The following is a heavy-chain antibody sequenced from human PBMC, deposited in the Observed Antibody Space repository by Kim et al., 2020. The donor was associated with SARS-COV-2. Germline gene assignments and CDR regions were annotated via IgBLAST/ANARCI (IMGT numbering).Heavy chain of an antibody. Sequence: YIYYANSVTVRFTISRDSANNSLYLQINSLRAEDTAVYYCSSHRGSRDYWGQRTLLTVSS. J-gene: IGHJ4*02. D-gene: IGHD1-26*01. CDR3: SSHRGSRDY. CDR2: YI. V-gene: IGHV3-21*01.